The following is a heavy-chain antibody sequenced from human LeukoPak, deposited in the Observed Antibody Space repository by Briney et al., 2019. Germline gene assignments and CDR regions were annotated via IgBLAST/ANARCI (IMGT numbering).Heavy chain of an antibody. V-gene: IGHV4-38-2*01. Sequence: SETLSLTCAVSGYSISSGYYWGGIRQPPGKGLEWIGSIYHSGSTYYNPSLKSRVTISVDTSENQFSLKLSSVTAADTAVYYCARILTTSDYYYYMDVWGKGTTVTLSS. CDR3: ARILTTSDYYYYMDV. CDR1: GYSISSGYY. CDR2: IYHSGST. J-gene: IGHJ6*03. D-gene: IGHD3-22*01.